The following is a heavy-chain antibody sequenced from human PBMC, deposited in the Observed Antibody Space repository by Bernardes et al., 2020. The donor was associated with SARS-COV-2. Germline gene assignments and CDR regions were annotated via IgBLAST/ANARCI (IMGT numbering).Heavy chain of an antibody. CDR2: INPNSGGT. Sequence: ASVKVSCKASGYTFTGYYMHWVRQAPGQGLEWMGWINPNSGGTNYAQKFQGRVTMTRDTSISTAYMELSRLRSDDTAVYYCARSLIRDYYGSGSFGTLAHYGMDVWGQGTTVTVSS. V-gene: IGHV1-2*02. CDR1: GYTFTGYY. D-gene: IGHD3-10*01. J-gene: IGHJ6*02. CDR3: ARSLIRDYYGSGSFGTLAHYGMDV.